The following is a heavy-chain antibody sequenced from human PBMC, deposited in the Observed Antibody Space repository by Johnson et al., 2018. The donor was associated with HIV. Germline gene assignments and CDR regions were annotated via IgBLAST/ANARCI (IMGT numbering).Heavy chain of an antibody. CDR3: ARACRDGYTCDVYDI. V-gene: IGHV3-71*03. D-gene: IGHD5-24*01. J-gene: IGHJ3*02. CDR2: IRSTAYGGTT. Sequence: VQLVESGGGLIQPGGSLRLSCAASGFTVSSNYMSWVRQAPGKGLEWVGFIRSTAYGGTTEYAASVKGRFTISRDNSKNTLYLQMNSLRAEDTAVYYCARACRDGYTCDVYDIWGQGTMLTVSS. CDR1: GFTVSSNY.